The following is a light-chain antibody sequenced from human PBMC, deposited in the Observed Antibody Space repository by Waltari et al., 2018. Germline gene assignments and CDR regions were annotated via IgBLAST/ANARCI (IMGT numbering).Light chain of an antibody. CDR1: SSDVGGYNY. Sequence: QSALTQPASVAGSPGQSITISCTGTSSDVGGYNYVSCYQQHPGKAPKLMIYDVSKRPLGVSNRFSGSKSGNTASLTIYGLQAEDEADYYCSSYTSRSTWVFGGGTKLTVL. V-gene: IGLV2-14*01. J-gene: IGLJ3*02. CDR2: DVS. CDR3: SSYTSRSTWV.